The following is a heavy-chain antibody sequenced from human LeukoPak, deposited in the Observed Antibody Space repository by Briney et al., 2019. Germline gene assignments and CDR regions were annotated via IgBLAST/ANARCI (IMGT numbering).Heavy chain of an antibody. Sequence: GGSLRLSCAASGFTFSSYWMSWVRQAPGKGLEWVANIKQDGSEKYYVDSVKGRFTISRDNAKNSLYLQMNSLRAEDTAVYYCAKDFAYGSGSYYTYFDYWGQGTLVTVSS. CDR2: IKQDGSEK. CDR1: GFTFSSYW. V-gene: IGHV3-7*01. D-gene: IGHD3-10*01. J-gene: IGHJ4*02. CDR3: AKDFAYGSGSYYTYFDY.